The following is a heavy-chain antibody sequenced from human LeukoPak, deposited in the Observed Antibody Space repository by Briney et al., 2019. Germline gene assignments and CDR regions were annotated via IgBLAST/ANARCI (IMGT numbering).Heavy chain of an antibody. CDR2: ISGSGGST. D-gene: IGHD3-22*01. CDR3: AKITYYYDSRDIEY. CDR1: GFTFSSYA. V-gene: IGHV3-23*01. Sequence: GGSLRLSCAASGFTFSSYAMSWVRQAPGKGLEWVSAISGSGGSTYYADSVKGRFTISRDNSKNTLYLQMNSLRAEDTAVYYCAKITYYYDSRDIEYWGQGTLVTVSS. J-gene: IGHJ4*02.